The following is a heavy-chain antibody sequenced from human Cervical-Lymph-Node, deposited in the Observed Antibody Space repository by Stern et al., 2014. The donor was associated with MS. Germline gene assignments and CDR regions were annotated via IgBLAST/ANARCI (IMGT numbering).Heavy chain of an antibody. CDR1: GYTFTSYD. D-gene: IGHD1-7*01. Sequence: QMQLVQSGAEVKKPGASVKVSCNATGYTFTSYDINCVRQAPGQGLEWMGFLTPNSGATDYAQTFQGRVTMTRNTSISTAYMELSSLRSEDTAVYDCARGYRVELPSSYLDYWGRGTLVTVSS. CDR3: ARGYRVELPSSYLDY. CDR2: LTPNSGAT. V-gene: IGHV1-8*01. J-gene: IGHJ4*02.